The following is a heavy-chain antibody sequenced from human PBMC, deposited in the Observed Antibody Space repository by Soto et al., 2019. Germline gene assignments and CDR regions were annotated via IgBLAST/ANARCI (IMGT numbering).Heavy chain of an antibody. CDR1: GGTFSTSA. D-gene: IGHD1-1*01. CDR2: IMPVFPTP. J-gene: IGHJ6*02. Sequence: QVQLVQSGAEVKKPGSSVKVSCKASGGTFSTSAISWVRQAPGQGLEWVGGIMPVFPTPDYAQNFQGRVTITADESTTTAYLELTSLKADDTAVYYCARDKDRLQLGGNYYYILDVWGQGTAITVSS. V-gene: IGHV1-69*12. CDR3: ARDKDRLQLGGNYYYILDV.